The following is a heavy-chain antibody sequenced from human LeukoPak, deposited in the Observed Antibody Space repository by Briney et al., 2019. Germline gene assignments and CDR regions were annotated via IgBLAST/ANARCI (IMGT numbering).Heavy chain of an antibody. Sequence: GASVKVSCKASGYTFTSYDINLVRQATGQGLEWMGWMNPNSGNTGYAQKFQGRVTMTRNTSISTAYMELSSLRSEDTAVYYCARVHSQWLVLNYWGQGTLVTVSS. CDR1: GYTFTSYD. V-gene: IGHV1-8*01. J-gene: IGHJ4*02. D-gene: IGHD6-19*01. CDR2: MNPNSGNT. CDR3: ARVHSQWLVLNY.